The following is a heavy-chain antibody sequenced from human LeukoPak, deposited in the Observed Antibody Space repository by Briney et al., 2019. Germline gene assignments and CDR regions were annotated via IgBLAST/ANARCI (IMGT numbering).Heavy chain of an antibody. CDR2: INPNSGGT. J-gene: IGHJ4*02. CDR1: GYTFTGYY. V-gene: IGHV1-2*02. Sequence: GASVKVSCKASGYTFTGYYMHWVRPAPGQGLEWMGWINPNSGGTNYAQKFQGRVTMTRDTSISTAYMELSRLRSDDTAVYYCARVGAAVAVPYFDYWGQGTLVTVSS. CDR3: ARVGAAVAVPYFDY. D-gene: IGHD6-19*01.